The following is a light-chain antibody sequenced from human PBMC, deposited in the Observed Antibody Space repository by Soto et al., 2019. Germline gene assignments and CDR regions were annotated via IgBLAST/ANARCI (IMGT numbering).Light chain of an antibody. J-gene: IGKJ1*01. CDR1: QTVSSN. CDR2: GAS. V-gene: IGKV3D-15*01. CDR3: QQYNNWPT. Sequence: EIILTQSPDTLSLSPGERATLSCRASQTVSSNYLAWCQQRPGQAPRLLIYGASTRAAGIPDRFSGSGYGTDFTLTISSLQSEDFAVYYCQQYNNWPTFGQGTKVDI.